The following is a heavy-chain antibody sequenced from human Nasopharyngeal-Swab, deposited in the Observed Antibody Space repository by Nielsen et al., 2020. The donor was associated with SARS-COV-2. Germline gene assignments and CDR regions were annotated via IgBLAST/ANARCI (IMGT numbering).Heavy chain of an antibody. V-gene: IGHV1-69*06. J-gene: IGHJ6*03. CDR2: IIPIFGTA. Sequence: WVGQAPGQGLEWMGGIIPIFGTANYAQKFQGRVTITADKSTSTAYMELSSLRSEDTAMYYCARVADSKPGDYYMDVWGKGTTVTVSS. D-gene: IGHD1-14*01. CDR3: ARVADSKPGDYYMDV.